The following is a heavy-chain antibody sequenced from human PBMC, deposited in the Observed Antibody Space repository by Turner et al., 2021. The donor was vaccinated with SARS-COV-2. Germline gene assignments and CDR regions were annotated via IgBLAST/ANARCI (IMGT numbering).Heavy chain of an antibody. V-gene: IGHV3-21*06. Sequence: EAQLVESGGGLVKPGVSLRVSCAASGFPFSCYGMNWVRQAPGKGLEWVSSISSSSSYIYYADSLKGRFTISRNNAKNSVYLQMNSLRAEDTAVYYCAREKPGFDSSGYYPDAFDIWGQGTMVTVSS. CDR3: AREKPGFDSSGYYPDAFDI. D-gene: IGHD3-22*01. CDR1: GFPFSCYG. J-gene: IGHJ3*02. CDR2: ISSSSSYI.